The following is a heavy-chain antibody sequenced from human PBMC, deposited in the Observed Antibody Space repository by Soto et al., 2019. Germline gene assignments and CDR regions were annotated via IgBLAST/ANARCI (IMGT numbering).Heavy chain of an antibody. CDR1: RFSRSPSGVG. V-gene: IGHV2-5*02. CDR3: AHSNTLLGYYYDSSGRSDFGY. Sequence: SGPTLVNPTQALTLPCSFSRFSRSPSGVGVGWIRQPSGKALEWLALIYWDDDKRYSPSLNSRLTITKDTSKNQVVLTMTNMDPVDTATYYCAHSNTLLGYYYDSSGRSDFGYWGQGTLVTVSS. J-gene: IGHJ4*02. CDR2: IYWDDDK. D-gene: IGHD3-22*01.